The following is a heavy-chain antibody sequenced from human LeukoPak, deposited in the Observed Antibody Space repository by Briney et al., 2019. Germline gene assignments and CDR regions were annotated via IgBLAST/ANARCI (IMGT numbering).Heavy chain of an antibody. D-gene: IGHD6-19*01. Sequence: SETLSLTCAVSGGSISSSNWWSWVRQPPGKGLEWIGEIYHSGSTNYNPSLKSRVTISVDTSKNQLSLKVTSVTAADTAVYFCARSSGWYLDQPFWRFWGQGTLVTVSS. CDR2: IYHSGST. V-gene: IGHV4-4*02. J-gene: IGHJ4*02. CDR3: ARSSGWYLDQPFWRF. CDR1: GGSISSSNW.